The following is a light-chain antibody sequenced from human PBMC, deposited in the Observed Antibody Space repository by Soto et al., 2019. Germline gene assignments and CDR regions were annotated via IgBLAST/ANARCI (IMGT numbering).Light chain of an antibody. V-gene: IGLV3-1*01. CDR2: QDN. CDR1: KLGERY. CDR3: QTWDSNSPW. Sequence: SYELTQPPSVSVSPGQTASITCSGDKLGERYACWYQQKPGQSPVLVIYQDNRRPSGIPERFSGSNSGNSATLTISGTQAMDAADYYCQTWDSNSPWFGGGTKLTVL. J-gene: IGLJ3*02.